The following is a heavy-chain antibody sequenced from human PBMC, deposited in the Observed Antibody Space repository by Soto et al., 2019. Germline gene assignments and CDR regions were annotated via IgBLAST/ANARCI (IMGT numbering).Heavy chain of an antibody. J-gene: IGHJ4*02. CDR2: IYYSGST. CDR1: GGSISSSSYY. CDR3: ARPHSSGWFTFDY. Sequence: SETLSLTCTVSGGSISSSSYYWGWIRQPPGKGLEWIGSIYYSGSTYYNPSLKSRVTISVDTSKNQFSLKLSSVTAADTAVYYCARPHSSGWFTFDYWGQGILVTVSS. D-gene: IGHD6-19*01. V-gene: IGHV4-39*01.